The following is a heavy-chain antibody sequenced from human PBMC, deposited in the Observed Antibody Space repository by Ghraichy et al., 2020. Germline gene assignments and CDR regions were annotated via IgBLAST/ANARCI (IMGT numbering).Heavy chain of an antibody. CDR1: GGSFSGYY. CDR2: INHSGST. CDR3: ARGPYYDGSGRGGVWI. D-gene: IGHD3-10*01. V-gene: IGHV4-34*01. J-gene: IGHJ3*02. Sequence: SQTLSLTCAVYGGSFSGYYWSWIRQPPGKGLEWIGEINHSGSTNYNPSLKSRVTISVDTSKNQFSLKLSSVTAADTAVYYCARGPYYDGSGRGGVWIWGQGTMVTVSS.